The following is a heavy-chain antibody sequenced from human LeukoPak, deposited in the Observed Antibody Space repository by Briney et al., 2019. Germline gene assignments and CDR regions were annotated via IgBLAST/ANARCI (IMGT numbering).Heavy chain of an antibody. CDR3: ARDLPGY. V-gene: IGHV1-2*02. CDR2: INPNSGGT. CDR1: GFTFSSYA. Sequence: GGSLRLSCAASGFTFSSYAMHWVRQAPGQGLEWMGWINPNSGGTNYAQKFQGRVTMTRDTSISTAYMELSRLRSDDTAVYYCARDLPGYWGQGTLVTVSS. J-gene: IGHJ4*02.